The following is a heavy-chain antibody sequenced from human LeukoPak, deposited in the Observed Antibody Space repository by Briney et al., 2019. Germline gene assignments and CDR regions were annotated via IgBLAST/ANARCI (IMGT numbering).Heavy chain of an antibody. J-gene: IGHJ4*02. V-gene: IGHV3-48*03. CDR1: GFTFGGYE. D-gene: IGHD6-19*01. Sequence: PGGSLRLSCAASGFTFGGYEMNWVRQAPGRGLEWVSYIISSGSYINYADSVKGRFTISRDNAKNSLYLQMNSLRAEDTAVYYCVRGWLMNYWGQGTLVTVSS. CDR2: IISSGSYI. CDR3: VRGWLMNY.